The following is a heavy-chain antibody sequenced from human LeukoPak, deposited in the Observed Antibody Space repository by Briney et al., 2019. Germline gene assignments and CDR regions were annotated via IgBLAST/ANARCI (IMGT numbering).Heavy chain of an antibody. CDR3: ARGSGSYSPRNYFDY. CDR1: GYTFTSYA. Sequence: WASVKVSCKASGYTFTSYAMHWVRQAPGQRLEWMGWINAGNGNTKYSQKFQGRVTMTRDTSTSTVYMELSSLRSEDTAVYYCARGSGSYSPRNYFDYWGQGTLVTVSS. D-gene: IGHD1-26*01. J-gene: IGHJ4*02. V-gene: IGHV1-3*01. CDR2: INAGNGNT.